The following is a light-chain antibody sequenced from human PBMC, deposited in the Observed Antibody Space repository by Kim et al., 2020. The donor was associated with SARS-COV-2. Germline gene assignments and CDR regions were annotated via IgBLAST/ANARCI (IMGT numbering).Light chain of an antibody. CDR1: QNIRSY. CDR2: DTS. CDR3: QQRSRWPPA. J-gene: IGKJ1*01. Sequence: IVLTQSPATLSLSAGETATLSCRASQNIRSYLAWYQQKPGQAPRLLIHDTSNRATGVPARFSGSGSGTDFTLTISSLEPEDFAVYYCQQRSRWPPAFGQGTKVDIK. V-gene: IGKV3-11*01.